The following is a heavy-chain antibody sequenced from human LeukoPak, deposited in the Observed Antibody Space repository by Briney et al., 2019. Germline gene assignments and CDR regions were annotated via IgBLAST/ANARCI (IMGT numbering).Heavy chain of an antibody. CDR2: ISSSGGSI. CDR1: GFTSSSYE. Sequence: GGSLRLSCAASGFTSSSYEMNWVRQAPGKGLEWVSYISSSGGSIYYAASVKGRFTISRDNAKNSLYLQMNSLRAEDTAVYYCARMRPEFDYWGQGTLVTVSS. D-gene: IGHD6-6*01. V-gene: IGHV3-48*03. J-gene: IGHJ4*02. CDR3: ARMRPEFDY.